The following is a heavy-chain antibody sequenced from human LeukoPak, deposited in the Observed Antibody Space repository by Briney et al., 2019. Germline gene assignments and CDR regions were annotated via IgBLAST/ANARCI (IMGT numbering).Heavy chain of an antibody. J-gene: IGHJ4*02. Sequence: PGGSLRLSCAASGFTFSSYDMYWVRQAPGKGLEWVSYISSSSSTIYYADSAKGRFTISRDNAKNSLYLQMNSLRAEDTAVHYCAGGARVYTSGWYGSRFDYWGQGTLVTVSS. D-gene: IGHD6-19*01. CDR3: AGGARVYTSGWYGSRFDY. CDR1: GFTFSSYD. V-gene: IGHV3-48*01. CDR2: ISSSSSTI.